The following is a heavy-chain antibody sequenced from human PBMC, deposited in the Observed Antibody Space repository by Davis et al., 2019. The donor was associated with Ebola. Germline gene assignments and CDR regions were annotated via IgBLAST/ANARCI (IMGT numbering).Heavy chain of an antibody. CDR1: GFTLSSYS. V-gene: IGHV3-48*02. J-gene: IGHJ4*02. CDR3: ARHDDY. Sequence: GGSLRLSCAASGFTLSSYSMNWVRQAPGKGLEWVSYIGSGGSPIYYADSVRGRFTISRDNAKNSLYLQLNSLRDEDTAVYYCARHDDYWGQGTLVTVSS. CDR2: IGSGGSPI.